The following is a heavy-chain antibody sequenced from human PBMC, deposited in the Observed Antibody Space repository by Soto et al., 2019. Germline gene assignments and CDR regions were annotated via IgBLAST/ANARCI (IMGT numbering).Heavy chain of an antibody. J-gene: IGHJ4*02. CDR2: INHGGST. Sequence: PSETLSLTCAVYGGSFSGYYWSWIRQPPGKGLEWIGEINHGGSTNHNPSLKSRVTISVDTSKNQFSLKLSSVTAADTAVYYCARGRNVLRYFDWLPASYYFDYWGQGTLVTVSS. CDR1: GGSFSGYY. D-gene: IGHD3-9*01. CDR3: ARGRNVLRYFDWLPASYYFDY. V-gene: IGHV4-34*01.